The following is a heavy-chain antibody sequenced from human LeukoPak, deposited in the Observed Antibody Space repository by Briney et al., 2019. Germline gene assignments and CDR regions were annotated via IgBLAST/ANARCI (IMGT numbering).Heavy chain of an antibody. V-gene: IGHV3-23*01. CDR2: IRGDGYST. CDR3: AKRSGSPRPEYFDY. J-gene: IGHJ4*02. Sequence: GGSLRLSCAACGFSFSTYAVQWLRQAPGMGLEWVSGIRGDGYSTYYADSVEGRFTISRDNSKNTVYLQMNSLSDEDTAVYYCAKRSGSPRPEYFDYWGQGTLVTVSS. CDR1: GFSFSTYA. D-gene: IGHD1-14*01.